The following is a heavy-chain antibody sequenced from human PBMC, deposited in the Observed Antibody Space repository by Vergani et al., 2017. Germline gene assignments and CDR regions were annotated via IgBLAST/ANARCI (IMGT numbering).Heavy chain of an antibody. CDR3: ARFPLTTVATGHKDYYYGMDV. CDR2: ISSSSSTI. Sequence: EVHLVESGGGLVQPGGSLRLSCAASGFTFSSYSMNWVRQAPGKGLEWVSYISSSSSTIYYADSVKGRFTISRDNAKNSLYLQMNSLRAEDTAVYYCARFPLTTVATGHKDYYYGMDVWGQGTTVTVSS. V-gene: IGHV3-48*01. D-gene: IGHD4-17*01. CDR1: GFTFSSYS. J-gene: IGHJ6*02.